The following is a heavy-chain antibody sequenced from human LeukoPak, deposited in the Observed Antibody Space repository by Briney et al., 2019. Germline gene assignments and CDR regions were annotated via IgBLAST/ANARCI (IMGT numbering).Heavy chain of an antibody. CDR3: ARLDRGVKNYFDY. D-gene: IGHD3-10*01. Sequence: SETLSLTCTVSGGSISSSSYYWGWIRQPPGKGLEWIGSIYYSGSTNYNPSLKSRVTISVDTSKNQFSLKLSSVTAADTAVYYCARLDRGVKNYFDYWGQGTLVTASS. CDR2: IYYSGST. V-gene: IGHV4-39*07. J-gene: IGHJ4*02. CDR1: GGSISSSSYY.